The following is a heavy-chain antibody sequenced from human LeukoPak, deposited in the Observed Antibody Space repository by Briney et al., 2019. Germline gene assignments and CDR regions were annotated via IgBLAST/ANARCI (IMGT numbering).Heavy chain of an antibody. D-gene: IGHD6-6*01. J-gene: IGHJ5*02. CDR3: ARYSSSAGWLDP. CDR1: GFTFSSYA. V-gene: IGHV3-23*01. CDR2: ISGSGGST. Sequence: GGSLRLSCAASGFTFSSYAMSWVRQAPGKGLEWVSAISGSGGSTYYADSVKGRFTISRDNSKNSLYLQMNSLRAEDTAVYYCARYSSSAGWLDPWGQGTLVTVSS.